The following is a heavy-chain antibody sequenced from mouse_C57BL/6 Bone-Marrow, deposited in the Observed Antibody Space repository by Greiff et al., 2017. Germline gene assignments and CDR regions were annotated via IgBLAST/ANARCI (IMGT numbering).Heavy chain of an antibody. J-gene: IGHJ1*03. Sequence: LQPGAELVKPGASVKMSCKASGYTFTSYWITWVKQRPGQGLEWIGDIYPGSGSTNYNEKFKSKATLTVDTSSSTAYMQLSSLTSEDSAVYYCAREGIYYDYHWYFDVWGTGTTVTVSS. CDR3: AREGIYYDYHWYFDV. D-gene: IGHD2-4*01. CDR1: GYTFTSYW. V-gene: IGHV1-55*01. CDR2: IYPGSGST.